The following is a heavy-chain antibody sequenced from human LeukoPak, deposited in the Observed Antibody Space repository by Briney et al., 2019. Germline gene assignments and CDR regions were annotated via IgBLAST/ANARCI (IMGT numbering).Heavy chain of an antibody. J-gene: IGHJ3*02. Sequence: SETLCLTCTVSGGSISSITYYWGWIRQPPGKGLEWIGSIYYSGTTYYNPSLKSRVTISVDTSKNQFSLRLSSVTAADTAVYYCARDLQVPAANDAFDIWGQGTMVTVSS. CDR3: ARDLQVPAANDAFDI. CDR2: IYYSGTT. CDR1: GGSISSITYY. V-gene: IGHV4-39*07. D-gene: IGHD2-2*01.